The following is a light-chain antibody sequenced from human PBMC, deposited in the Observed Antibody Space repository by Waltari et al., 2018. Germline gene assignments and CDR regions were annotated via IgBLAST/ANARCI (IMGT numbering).Light chain of an antibody. CDR2: AAS. J-gene: IGKJ2*01. CDR1: QSISSY. Sequence: TGQASQSISSYLNWYQQKPGKAPKLLIYAASSLQSGVPSRFSGSGSGTDFTLTISSLQPEDFATYYCQQSYSTPYTFGQGTKLEIK. V-gene: IGKV1-39*01. CDR3: QQSYSTPYT.